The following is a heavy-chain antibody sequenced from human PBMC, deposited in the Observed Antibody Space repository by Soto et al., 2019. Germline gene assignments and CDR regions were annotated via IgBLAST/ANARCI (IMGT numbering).Heavy chain of an antibody. CDR3: ARFGYRIRADMGELSLAYFDY. D-gene: IGHD3-16*02. CDR1: GYTITSHD. V-gene: IGHV1-8*01. Sequence: ASVEVPCKAAGYTITSHDSKWVRQATGQGLEWMGWMNPNSGNTGYAQKFQGRVTMTRNTSISTAYMELSSLRSEDTAVYYCARFGYRIRADMGELSLAYFDYWGQGTLVTVSS. CDR2: MNPNSGNT. J-gene: IGHJ4*02.